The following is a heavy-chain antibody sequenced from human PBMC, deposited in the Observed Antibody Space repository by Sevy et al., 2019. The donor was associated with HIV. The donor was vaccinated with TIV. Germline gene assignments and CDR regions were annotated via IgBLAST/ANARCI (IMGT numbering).Heavy chain of an antibody. J-gene: IGHJ4*02. CDR2: ISAYNGNT. D-gene: IGHD6-13*01. CDR3: ARVHTSWYRPGDFDY. CDR1: GYTFTSYG. V-gene: IGHV1-18*01. Sequence: ASVKVSCKASGYTFTSYGISWVRQAPGQGLEWMGWISAYNGNTNYAQKLQGSVTMTTDTSTSTAYMELRSLRSDDAAVYYCARVHTSWYRPGDFDYWGQGTLVTVSS.